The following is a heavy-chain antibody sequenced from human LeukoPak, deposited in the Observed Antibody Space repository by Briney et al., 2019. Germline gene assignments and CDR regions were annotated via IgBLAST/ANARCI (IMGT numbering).Heavy chain of an antibody. Sequence: SETLSLTCAVSGYSISSGYYWGWIRQPPGKGLEWIGSIYHSGSTYYNPSLKSRVTISVDTSKNQFSLKPSSVTAADTAVYYCAREGGSYFSAPFDYWGQGTLVIVSS. CDR1: GYSISSGYY. D-gene: IGHD1-26*01. V-gene: IGHV4-38-2*02. CDR2: IYHSGST. J-gene: IGHJ4*02. CDR3: AREGGSYFSAPFDY.